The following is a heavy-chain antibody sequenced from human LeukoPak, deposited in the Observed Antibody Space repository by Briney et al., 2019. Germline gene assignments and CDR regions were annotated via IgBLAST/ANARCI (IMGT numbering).Heavy chain of an antibody. CDR2: IRDSGEP. CDR1: GFNVSNYY. V-gene: IGHV3-66*03. Sequence: GGSPRLSCAGSGFNVSNYYMSWVRQAPGKGLEWVSLIRDSGEPFYADSVRGRSTVSRDNSKNTMYLQMNRLRVEDTAVYFCARDRAVTQDWVEFDPWGQGTLVTVSS. CDR3: ARDRAVTQDWVEFDP. J-gene: IGHJ5*02. D-gene: IGHD4-17*01.